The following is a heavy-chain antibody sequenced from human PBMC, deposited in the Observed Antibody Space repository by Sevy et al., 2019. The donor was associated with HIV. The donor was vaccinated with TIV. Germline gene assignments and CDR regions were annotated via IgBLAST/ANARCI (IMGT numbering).Heavy chain of an antibody. CDR3: AFTKGVFGVVMTSFFFDF. CDR1: GYTFTSYG. V-gene: IGHV1-18*01. CDR2: ISVYNGNT. J-gene: IGHJ4*01. D-gene: IGHD3-3*01. Sequence: ASVKVSCKASGYTFTSYGIAWVRQAPGQGLEWMGWISVYNGNTNYAREFQGRLTMITDTSTTTVYMDLRSLRSDDTAVYYCAFTKGVFGVVMTSFFFDFWGQGTPVTVSS.